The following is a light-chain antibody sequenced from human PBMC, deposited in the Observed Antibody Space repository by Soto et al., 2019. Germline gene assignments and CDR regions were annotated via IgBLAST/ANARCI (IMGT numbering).Light chain of an antibody. V-gene: IGKV1-27*01. CDR2: GAA. CDR1: QDISNF. CDR3: QKYDSAFWRT. Sequence: DIQLTQSPPSLSASVGDRVTITCRASQDISNFLAWYQQKPGKVPQLLIYGAATLQSGVPSRFSGSGSGTDFTLIISSLQPEDVATYYCQKYDSAFWRTFGQGTKVEIK. J-gene: IGKJ1*01.